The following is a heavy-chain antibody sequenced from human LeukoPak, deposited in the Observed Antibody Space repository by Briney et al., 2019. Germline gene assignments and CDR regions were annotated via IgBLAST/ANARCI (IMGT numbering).Heavy chain of an antibody. CDR1: GGSISSSSYY. D-gene: IGHD3-10*01. CDR2: IYYSGST. V-gene: IGHV4-39*01. CDR3: ASVLLWFGEEGYMDV. Sequence: PSETLSLTCTVSGGSISSSSYYWGWIRQPPGKGLEWIGSIYYSGSTYYNPSLKSRVTISVDTSKNQFSLKLSSVTAADTAVYYCASVLLWFGEEGYMDVWGKGTTVTVSS. J-gene: IGHJ6*03.